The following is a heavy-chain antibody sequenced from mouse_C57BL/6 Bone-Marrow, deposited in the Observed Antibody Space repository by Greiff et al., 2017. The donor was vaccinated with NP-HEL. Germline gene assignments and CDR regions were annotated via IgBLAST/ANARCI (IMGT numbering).Heavy chain of an antibody. Sequence: VQLQQSGPELVKPGDSVKISCKASGYSFTGYFMNWVMQSHGKSLEWIGRINPYNGDTFYNQKFKGKATLTVDKTSSTVHMELRSLTSEDSAVYYCARSYYYGSSPYYFDYWGQGTTLTVSS. CDR1: GYSFTGYF. V-gene: IGHV1-20*01. CDR3: ARSYYYGSSPYYFDY. CDR2: INPYNGDT. J-gene: IGHJ2*01. D-gene: IGHD1-1*01.